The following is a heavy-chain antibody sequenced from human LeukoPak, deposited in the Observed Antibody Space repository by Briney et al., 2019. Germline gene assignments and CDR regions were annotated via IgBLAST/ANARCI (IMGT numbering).Heavy chain of an antibody. CDR3: ARDLYYDSNGYHLGY. CDR1: GYTFTGYY. V-gene: IGHV1-2*02. J-gene: IGHJ4*02. Sequence: ASVKVPCKASGYTFTGYYMHWVRQAPGQGLEWMGWINPNSGGTNYAQKFQGRVTMTRDTSISTAYMELSRLRYDDTAVYYCARDLYYDSNGYHLGYWGQGTLVTVSS. CDR2: INPNSGGT. D-gene: IGHD3-22*01.